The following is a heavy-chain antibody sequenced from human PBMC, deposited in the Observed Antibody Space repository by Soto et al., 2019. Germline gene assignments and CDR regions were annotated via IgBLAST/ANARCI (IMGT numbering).Heavy chain of an antibody. CDR1: GFTFSNYA. Sequence: EVQLLESGGGLVQPGGSLRLSCAASGFTFSNYAMSWVRQAPGKGLEWVSPISGSGENTYYADSVKGRFTISRDNSKNTLYLQMNNLRAEETAVYYCAKTRGQSYYHAMDVWGQGTTVIVSS. V-gene: IGHV3-23*01. CDR3: AKTRGQSYYHAMDV. J-gene: IGHJ6*02. CDR2: ISGSGENT.